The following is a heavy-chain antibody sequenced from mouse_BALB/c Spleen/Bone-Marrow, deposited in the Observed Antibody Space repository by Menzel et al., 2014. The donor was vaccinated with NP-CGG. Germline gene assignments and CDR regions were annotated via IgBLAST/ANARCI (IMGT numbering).Heavy chain of an antibody. CDR2: INPSTGYT. V-gene: IGHV1-7*01. Sequence: VQLQQSGAELAKPGASVKMSCKASGYTFTSHWMHWVKQRPGQGLEWIGYINPSTGYTEYNQKFKDKATLTADKSSSTAYMQLSSLTSEDSAVYYCARDWYFDVWGAGTTVTVSS. CDR1: GYTFTSHW. J-gene: IGHJ1*01. CDR3: ARDWYFDV.